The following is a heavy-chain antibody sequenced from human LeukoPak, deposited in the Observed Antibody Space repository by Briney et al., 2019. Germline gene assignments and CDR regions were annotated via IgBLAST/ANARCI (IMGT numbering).Heavy chain of an antibody. D-gene: IGHD4-11*01. J-gene: IGHJ4*02. V-gene: IGHV3-23*01. CDR3: AKHQLQSTVLFDY. CDR1: GFTFSSYA. Sequence: GGSLRLSCAASGFTFSSYAMSWVRQAPGKGLEWLSTVSGGAGGTSYADSVKGRFTISRGNSKNTLFLQMNSLRAEDTAVYYCAKHQLQSTVLFDYWGQGTLVTVSS. CDR2: VSGGAGGT.